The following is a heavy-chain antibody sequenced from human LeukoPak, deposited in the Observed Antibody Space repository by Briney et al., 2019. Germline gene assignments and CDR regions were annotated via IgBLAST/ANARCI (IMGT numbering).Heavy chain of an antibody. Sequence: PGGSLRLSCAASGFIFSSYAMHWVRQAPGTGLEWVAVIWSDGSNKYCADSVKGRFTISRDNSKNTLYLQMNSLRAEDTAVYYCARGIAAAGNPNWFDPWGQGTLVTVSS. CDR3: ARGIAAAGNPNWFDP. CDR2: IWSDGSNK. CDR1: GFIFSSYA. D-gene: IGHD6-13*01. V-gene: IGHV3-33*01. J-gene: IGHJ5*02.